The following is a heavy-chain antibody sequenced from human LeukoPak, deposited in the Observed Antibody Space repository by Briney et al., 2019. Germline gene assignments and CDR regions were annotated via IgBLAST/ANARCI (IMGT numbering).Heavy chain of an antibody. CDR3: ARDNYGDYGGDY. CDR2: ISAYNGNT. CDR1: GYTFTLYG. Sequence: ASVKVSCKASGYTFTLYGITWVRQAPGQGLEWVGWISAYNGNTNYAHNLQGRVTMTTDTSTRTAYMELRSLRSDDTAVYFCARDNYGDYGGDYWGQGTLVTVSS. V-gene: IGHV1-18*01. D-gene: IGHD4-17*01. J-gene: IGHJ4*02.